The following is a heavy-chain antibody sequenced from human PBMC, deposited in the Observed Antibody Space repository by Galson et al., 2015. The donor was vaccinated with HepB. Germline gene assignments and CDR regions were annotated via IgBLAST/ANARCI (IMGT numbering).Heavy chain of an antibody. CDR1: GGTFGTYT. D-gene: IGHD6-13*01. CDR3: AREGIAAATNPVDY. V-gene: IGHV1-69*13. CDR2: ITPIFGTA. J-gene: IGHJ4*02. Sequence: SVKVSCKASGGTFGTYTISWVRQAPGQGLEWMGGITPIFGTANYAQKFQGRVTITADESTRTAYMELSSLRSEDTAVYYCAREGIAAATNPVDYWGQGTLVTVSS.